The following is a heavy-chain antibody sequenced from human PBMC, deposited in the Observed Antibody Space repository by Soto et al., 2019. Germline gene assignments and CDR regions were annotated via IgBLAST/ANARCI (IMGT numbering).Heavy chain of an antibody. CDR3: ARDELRPDEYYYGSGGLPGPGPLGY. J-gene: IGHJ4*02. V-gene: IGHV1-2*04. CDR1: GYTFTGYY. Sequence: ASVKVSCKASGYTFTGYYMHWVRQAPGQGLEWMGWINPNSGGTNYAQKFQGWVTMTRDTSISTAYMELSRLRSDDTAVYYCARDELRPDEYYYGSGGLPGPGPLGYWGQGTLVTVSS. D-gene: IGHD3-10*01. CDR2: INPNSGGT.